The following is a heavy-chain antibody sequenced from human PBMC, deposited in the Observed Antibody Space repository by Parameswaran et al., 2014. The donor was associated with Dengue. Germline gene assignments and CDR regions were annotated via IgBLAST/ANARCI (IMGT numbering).Heavy chain of an antibody. CDR1: GFTFSSYW. V-gene: IGHV3-7*01. D-gene: IGHD3-10*01. CDR2: IKQDGSEK. Sequence: QAGGSLRLSCAASGFTFSSYWMSWVRQAPGKGLEWVANIKQDGSEKYYVDSVKGRFTISRDNAKNSLYLQMNSLRAEDTAVYYCARGTPPWITMVQGVIRFLDYWGQGTLVTVSS. J-gene: IGHJ4*02. CDR3: ARGTPPWITMVQGVIRFLDY.